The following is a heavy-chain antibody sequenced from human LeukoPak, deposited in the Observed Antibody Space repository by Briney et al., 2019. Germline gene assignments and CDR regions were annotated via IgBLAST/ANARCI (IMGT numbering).Heavy chain of an antibody. Sequence: GGSLRLSCAASGFTFSSYAMSWVRQAPGKGLEWVSAISGSGGSTYSADSVKGQFTISRDNSKNTLYLQMNTLGAEDTAVYYCAKALPIAVARDAFDIWGQGTMVTVSS. CDR2: ISGSGGST. CDR1: GFTFSSYA. V-gene: IGHV3-23*01. CDR3: AKALPIAVARDAFDI. J-gene: IGHJ3*02. D-gene: IGHD6-19*01.